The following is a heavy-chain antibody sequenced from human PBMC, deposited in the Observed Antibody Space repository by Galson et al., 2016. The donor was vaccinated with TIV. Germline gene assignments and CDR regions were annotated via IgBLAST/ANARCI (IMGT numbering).Heavy chain of an antibody. CDR1: GFIFSISD. CDR3: AKVASPSFYDSSGPRNAFDI. J-gene: IGHJ3*02. V-gene: IGHV3-30*18. Sequence: SLRLSCAASGFIFSISDMHWVRQAPGKGLEWVAVVSHDGTNKDYADSVKGRFTISRDNSKRTLYLEMNSLRVEDTAVYYCAKVASPSFYDSSGPRNAFDIWGQGTMVTVSS. CDR2: VSHDGTNK. D-gene: IGHD3-22*01.